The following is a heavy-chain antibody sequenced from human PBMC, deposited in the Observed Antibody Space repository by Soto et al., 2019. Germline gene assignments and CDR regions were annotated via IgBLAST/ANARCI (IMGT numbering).Heavy chain of an antibody. V-gene: IGHV3-7*03. D-gene: IGHD3-16*01. J-gene: IGHJ4*02. CDR1: GFTFSSYW. CDR3: VRVGRLGGY. CDR2: MKEDGSGK. Sequence: EVQLVESGGGLVQPGGSLRLSCTASGFTFSSYWMSWVRQAPGKGLGWVANMKEDGSGKYYVDSVKGRFSIYRDNARNSLYLQMNSLRVEDTAVYYCVRVGRLGGYWGQGALVTVSS.